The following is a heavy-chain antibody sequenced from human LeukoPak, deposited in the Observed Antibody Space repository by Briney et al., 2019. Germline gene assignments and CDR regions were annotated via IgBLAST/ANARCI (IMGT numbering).Heavy chain of an antibody. CDR3: ASRTNHYYYYGMDV. CDR2: INPNSGGT. CDR1: GYTFTDCY. V-gene: IGHV1-2*06. J-gene: IGHJ6*02. Sequence: ASVKVSCKASGYTFTDCYIHWVRQAPGQGLEWMGRINPNSGGTNYAQKLQGRVTMTRDTSISTAYMDLSRLTSDDTAVYYCASRTNHYYYYGMDVWGQGTTVTVSS. D-gene: IGHD1-14*01.